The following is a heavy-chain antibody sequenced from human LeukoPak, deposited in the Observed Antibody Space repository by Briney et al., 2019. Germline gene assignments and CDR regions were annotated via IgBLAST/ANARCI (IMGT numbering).Heavy chain of an antibody. V-gene: IGHV3-20*04. CDR1: GFTFDDYG. D-gene: IGHD1-26*01. J-gene: IGHJ3*02. CDR3: ARGGSGSDAFDI. CDR2: INWNGGST. Sequence: GGSLRLSCAAPGFTFDDYGMSWVRQAPGKGLEWVSGINWNGGSTGYADSVKGRFNISRDNAKSALYLQMNSLRAEDTALYYCARGGSGSDAFDIWGQGTMVTVSS.